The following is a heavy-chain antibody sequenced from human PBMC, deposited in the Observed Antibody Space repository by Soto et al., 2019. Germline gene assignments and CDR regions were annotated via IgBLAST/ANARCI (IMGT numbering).Heavy chain of an antibody. V-gene: IGHV4-31*03. D-gene: IGHD3-3*01. Sequence: TLSLTFTVSGGSISSGGDYWSCISQHPGKGLEWIGYIYYSGSTYYNPSLKSRVTISVDTSKNQFSLKLSSVTAADTAVYYCARVFRWSGYYGPNAFDICGQGTMVTVSS. J-gene: IGHJ3*02. CDR2: IYYSGST. CDR1: GGSISSGGDY. CDR3: ARVFRWSGYYGPNAFDI.